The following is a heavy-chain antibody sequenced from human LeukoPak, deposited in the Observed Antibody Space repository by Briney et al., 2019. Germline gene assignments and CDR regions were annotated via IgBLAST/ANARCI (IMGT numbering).Heavy chain of an antibody. CDR2: IKQDGSEK. D-gene: IGHD3-22*01. J-gene: IGHJ4*02. CDR1: GFTFSSYW. Sequence: GGSLRLSCAASGFTFSSYWMSWVRQAPGKGLEWVANIKQDGSEKYYVDSVKGRFTISRDNAKNSLYLQMNSLRAEHTAVYYCARGSVYYYDSSGYDYWGQGTLVTVSS. CDR3: ARGSVYYYDSSGYDY. V-gene: IGHV3-7*01.